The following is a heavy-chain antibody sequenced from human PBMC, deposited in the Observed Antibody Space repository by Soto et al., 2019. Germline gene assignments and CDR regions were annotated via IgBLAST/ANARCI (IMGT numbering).Heavy chain of an antibody. CDR1: GYSMTKYY. Sequence: QVQLQESGPGLVKPSETLSLTCTVSGYSMTKYYWSWIRQPAGKGLEWIGRIYTSGSTNYNPSLKSGVTMAIDTSNTHFSLKLKSVTAADTAVYYGARTVGAAYYFDFWGQGALVTVSS. J-gene: IGHJ4*02. V-gene: IGHV4-4*07. CDR3: ARTVGAAYYFDF. D-gene: IGHD1-26*01. CDR2: IYTSGST.